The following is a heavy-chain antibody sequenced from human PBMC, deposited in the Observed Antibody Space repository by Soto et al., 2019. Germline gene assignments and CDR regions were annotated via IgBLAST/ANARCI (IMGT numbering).Heavy chain of an antibody. Sequence: QVQLVESGGGVVQPGRSLRLSCAASGFTFSSYGMHWVRQAPGKGLEWVAVIWYDGSNKYYADSVKGRFTISRDNSKNTLYLQMNSLRDEDTAVYYCASSRGGYCSGGSCYSPFDYWGQGTLVTVSS. CDR1: GFTFSSYG. J-gene: IGHJ4*02. D-gene: IGHD2-15*01. CDR2: IWYDGSNK. V-gene: IGHV3-33*01. CDR3: ASSRGGYCSGGSCYSPFDY.